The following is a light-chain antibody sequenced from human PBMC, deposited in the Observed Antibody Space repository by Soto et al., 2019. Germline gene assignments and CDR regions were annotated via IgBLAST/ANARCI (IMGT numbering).Light chain of an antibody. CDR1: QSLLHSNGYNY. V-gene: IGKV2-28*01. Sequence: DIVMTQSPLSLPVTPGEPASISCRSSQSLLHSNGYNYLARDLQKPGQSPQLLSYLGYNRASGVPDRFSGSGSGTNFTLEISRVEAEDVGVYYCMQALQTPISFGRGTRLEIK. CDR3: MQALQTPIS. CDR2: LGY. J-gene: IGKJ5*01.